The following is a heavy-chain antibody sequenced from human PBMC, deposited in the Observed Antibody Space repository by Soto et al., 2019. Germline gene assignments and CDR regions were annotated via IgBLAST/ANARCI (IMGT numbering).Heavy chain of an antibody. Sequence: ASVKVSCKASGYTFTSYYMHWVRQAPGQGLEWMGIINPSGGSTSYAQKFQGRVTMTRDTSTSTVYMELSSLRTEDTAVYYCARDYSGYDYRGFFDYWGQGTLVTVSS. CDR2: INPSGGST. J-gene: IGHJ4*02. CDR1: GYTFTSYY. CDR3: ARDYSGYDYRGFFDY. V-gene: IGHV1-46*03. D-gene: IGHD5-12*01.